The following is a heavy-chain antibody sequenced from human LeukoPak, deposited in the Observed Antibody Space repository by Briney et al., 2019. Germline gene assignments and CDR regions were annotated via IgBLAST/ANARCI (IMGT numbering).Heavy chain of an antibody. J-gene: IGHJ3*02. V-gene: IGHV1-69*05. Sequence: GSSVKVSCKASGGTFSSYAISWVRQAPGQGLEWMGGIIPIFGTANYAQKFQGRVTITTDEPTSTAYMELSSLRSEDTAVYYCASSRPTYDSSGYYVRAFDIWGQGTMVTVSS. CDR1: GGTFSSYA. CDR2: IIPIFGTA. D-gene: IGHD3-22*01. CDR3: ASSRPTYDSSGYYVRAFDI.